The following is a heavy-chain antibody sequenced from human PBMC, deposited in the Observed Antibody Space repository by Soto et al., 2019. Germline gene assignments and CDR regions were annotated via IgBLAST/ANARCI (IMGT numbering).Heavy chain of an antibody. D-gene: IGHD3-10*01. V-gene: IGHV5-51*01. Sequence: GESLKISCKGSVYSFTSYWIGWVRQMPGKGLEWMGIIYPGDSDTRYSPSFQGQVTISADKSISTAYLQWSSLKASDTAMYYCARQGITMVRGVIPNDAFDIWGQGTMVTVSS. CDR3: ARQGITMVRGVIPNDAFDI. J-gene: IGHJ3*02. CDR1: VYSFTSYW. CDR2: IYPGDSDT.